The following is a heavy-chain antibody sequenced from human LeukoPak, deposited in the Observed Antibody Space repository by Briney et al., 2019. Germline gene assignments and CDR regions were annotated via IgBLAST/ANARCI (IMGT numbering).Heavy chain of an antibody. CDR3: ARGRREIQSGSWWFDY. D-gene: IGHD6-13*01. V-gene: IGHV1-69*05. CDR2: SIPVFGTA. CDR1: GGTFSNYA. Sequence: ASVKVSCKASGGTFSNYAISWVRQAPGQGLEWMGGSIPVFGTANYAQKFQGRVTITTDESTSTAYMELSSLRSEDTALYYCARGRREIQSGSWWFDYWGQGTLVTVSS. J-gene: IGHJ4*02.